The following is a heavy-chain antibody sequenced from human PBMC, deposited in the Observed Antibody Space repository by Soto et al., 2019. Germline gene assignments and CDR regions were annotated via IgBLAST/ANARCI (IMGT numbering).Heavy chain of an antibody. D-gene: IGHD4-17*01. V-gene: IGHV5-10-1*01. Sequence: RGESLKISCKGSGYSFTSYWISWVRQMPGKGLEWMGRIDPSDSYTNYSPSFQGHVTIPADKSISTAYLQWSSLKASDTAMYYCARREANFGDYYYYGMDVWGQGTTVTVSS. J-gene: IGHJ6*02. CDR3: ARREANFGDYYYYGMDV. CDR2: IDPSDSYT. CDR1: GYSFTSYW.